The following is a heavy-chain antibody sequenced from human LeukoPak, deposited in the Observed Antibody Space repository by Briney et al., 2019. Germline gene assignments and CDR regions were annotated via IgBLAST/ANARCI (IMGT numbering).Heavy chain of an antibody. Sequence: PGGSLRLSCAASGFTFDDYTMHWVRQAPGKGLQWVSVISGNSGTVGYTDSVKGRFTISRDNAKNSLYLQTNSLRSEDTAFYYCAKANWGNPFDSWGQGTLVTVSS. V-gene: IGHV3-9*01. CDR1: GFTFDDYT. D-gene: IGHD7-27*01. CDR2: ISGNSGTV. J-gene: IGHJ4*02. CDR3: AKANWGNPFDS.